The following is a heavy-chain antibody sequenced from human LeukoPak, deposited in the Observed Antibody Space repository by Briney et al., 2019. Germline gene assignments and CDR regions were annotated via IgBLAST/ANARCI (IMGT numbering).Heavy chain of an antibody. Sequence: GGSLRLSCAASGFTFSSYAMSWVRQAPGKGLEWVSAISGSGGSTYYADSVKGRFTISRDNAKNSLYLQMNSLRAEDTAVYYCTREYYYGSGSYYNGYWGQGTLVTVSS. CDR1: GFTFSSYA. V-gene: IGHV3-23*01. D-gene: IGHD3-10*01. CDR2: ISGSGGST. CDR3: TREYYYGSGSYYNGY. J-gene: IGHJ4*02.